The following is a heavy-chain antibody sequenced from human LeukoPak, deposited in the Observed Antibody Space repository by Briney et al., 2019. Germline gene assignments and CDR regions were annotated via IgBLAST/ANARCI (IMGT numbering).Heavy chain of an antibody. CDR2: ISYDGSNK. D-gene: IGHD3-10*01. Sequence: PGRSLRLSCAASGFTFSSYGMHWVRQAPGKGLEWVAVISYDGSNKYYADSVKGRFTISRDNSKNTLYLQTNSLRAEDTAVYYCAKDNGSALIDYWGQGTLVTVSS. CDR3: AKDNGSALIDY. J-gene: IGHJ4*02. V-gene: IGHV3-30*18. CDR1: GFTFSSYG.